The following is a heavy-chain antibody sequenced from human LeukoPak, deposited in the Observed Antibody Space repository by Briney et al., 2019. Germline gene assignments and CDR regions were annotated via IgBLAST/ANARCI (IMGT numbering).Heavy chain of an antibody. CDR2: IKRDGRDK. J-gene: IGHJ3*02. CDR3: ARESRITGTTTSGFDI. V-gene: IGHV3-7*01. Sequence: GGSLRFSCVASGFTFSNYWMSWVRQAPGKGLEWVANIKRDGRDKNSVDSVKGRFTIPRDNAKNSMFLQMNSLRVEDTAVYYCARESRITGTTTSGFDIWGQGTMVTVSS. D-gene: IGHD1-20*01. CDR1: GFTFSNYW.